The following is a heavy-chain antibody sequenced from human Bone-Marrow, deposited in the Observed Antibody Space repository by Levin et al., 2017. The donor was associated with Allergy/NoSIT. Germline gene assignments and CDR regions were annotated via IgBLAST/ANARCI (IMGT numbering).Heavy chain of an antibody. Sequence: GGSLRLSCAASEFTFSTYGMHWVRQAPGKGLEWVAVIWFDGSNQRYADSVKGRFTISRDNSKNMLYLQMNDLRAEDTAVYYCARDGGRYSSEIYCYYYYMDVWGKGTTVTVSS. J-gene: IGHJ6*03. V-gene: IGHV3-33*01. CDR2: IWFDGSNQ. CDR1: EFTFSTYG. CDR3: ARDGGRYSSEIYCYYYYMDV. D-gene: IGHD6-25*01.